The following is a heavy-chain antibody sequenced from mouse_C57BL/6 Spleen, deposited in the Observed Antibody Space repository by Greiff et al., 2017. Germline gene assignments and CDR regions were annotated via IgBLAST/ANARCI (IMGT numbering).Heavy chain of an antibody. J-gene: IGHJ1*03. V-gene: IGHV5-17*01. CDR3: ARPVTTVVGPYFDV. CDR1: GFTFSDYG. Sequence: EVKLQQSGGGLVKPGGSLKLSCAASGFTFSDYGMHWVRQAPEKGLEWVAYISSGSSTIYYADTVKGRFTISRDNAKNTLFLQMTSLRSEDTAMYYCARPVTTVVGPYFDVWGTGTTVTVSS. CDR2: ISSGSSTI. D-gene: IGHD1-1*01.